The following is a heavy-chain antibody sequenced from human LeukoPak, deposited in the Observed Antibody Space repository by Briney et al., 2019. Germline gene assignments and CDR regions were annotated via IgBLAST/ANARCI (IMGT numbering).Heavy chain of an antibody. Sequence: ASVKVSCKASGYTFTSYDINWVRQATGQGLEWMGWISAYNGNTNYAQKLQGRVTMTTDTSTSTAYMELRSLRSDDTAVYYCACHGTWELLSYWGQGTLVTDSS. CDR3: ACHGTWELLSY. CDR2: ISAYNGNT. J-gene: IGHJ4*02. V-gene: IGHV1-18*01. D-gene: IGHD1-26*01. CDR1: GYTFTSYD.